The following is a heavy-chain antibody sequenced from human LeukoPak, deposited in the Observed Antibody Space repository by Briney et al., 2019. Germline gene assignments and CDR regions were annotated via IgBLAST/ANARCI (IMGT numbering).Heavy chain of an antibody. CDR2: ISSSSSYI. CDR3: ARERSIAVAGTFPTDYYYYYGMDV. CDR1: GFTFSNYS. Sequence: PGGSLRLSCAASGFTFSNYSMNWVRQAPGKGLEWVSSISSSSSYIYYADSVKGRFTISRDNAKNSLYLQMNSLRAEDTAVYYCARERSIAVAGTFPTDYYYYYGMDVWGQGTTVTVSS. D-gene: IGHD6-19*01. J-gene: IGHJ6*02. V-gene: IGHV3-21*01.